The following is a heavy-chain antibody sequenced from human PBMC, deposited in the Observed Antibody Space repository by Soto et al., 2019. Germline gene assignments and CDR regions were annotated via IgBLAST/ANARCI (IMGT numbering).Heavy chain of an antibody. Sequence: EVQLVESGGGLVKPGGSLRLSCAASGFTFSNAWMSWVRQAPGKGLEWVGRIKIKTDGGTTDYAAPVKGRFTISRDDSKNTLYLQMKSLKTEDTAVYYCTTPNMTQANWGQGTLVTVSS. CDR3: TTPNMTQAN. CDR2: IKIKTDGGTT. J-gene: IGHJ4*02. V-gene: IGHV3-15*01. CDR1: GFTFSNAW.